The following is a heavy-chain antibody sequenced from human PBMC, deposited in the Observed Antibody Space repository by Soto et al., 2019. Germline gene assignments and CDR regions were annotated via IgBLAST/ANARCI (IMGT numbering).Heavy chain of an antibody. J-gene: IGHJ4*02. Sequence: GGSLRLSCAASGFTFSGYAMSWVRQAPGKGLEWVSAISGSGGSTYYADSVKGRFTISRDNSKNTLYLQMNSLRAEDTAVYYCAKDLSKIRGSYLDYWGQGTLVTVSS. D-gene: IGHD1-26*01. CDR2: ISGSGGST. V-gene: IGHV3-23*01. CDR3: AKDLSKIRGSYLDY. CDR1: GFTFSGYA.